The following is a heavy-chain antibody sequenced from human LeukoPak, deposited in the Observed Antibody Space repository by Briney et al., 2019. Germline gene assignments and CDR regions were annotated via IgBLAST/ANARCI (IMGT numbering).Heavy chain of an antibody. D-gene: IGHD6-6*01. CDR1: GFLFSSYW. J-gene: IGHJ4*02. Sequence: TGGSLRLSCGASGFLFSSYWMHCVRQAPGKGLVWVSRITGDGSITTYVDFVKGRFTISRDNAKNTVYLQMNSLRAEDTAVYYCARDVTGQLGGLDYWGQGTLVTVSS. V-gene: IGHV3-74*01. CDR2: ITGDGSIT. CDR3: ARDVTGQLGGLDY.